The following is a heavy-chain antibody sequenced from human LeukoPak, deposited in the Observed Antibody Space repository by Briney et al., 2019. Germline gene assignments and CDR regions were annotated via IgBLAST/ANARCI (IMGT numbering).Heavy chain of an antibody. CDR1: GGSISSGGYY. CDR2: IYYSGST. V-gene: IGHV4-31*03. D-gene: IGHD3-22*01. Sequence: SETLSLTCTVSGGSISSGGYYWSWIRQHPGKGLEWIGYIYYSGSTYYNPSLKSRVTISVDTSKNQFSLKLSSVTAADTAVYYCARKSYYYDSSGYLPYRYFDLWGRGTLVTVSS. CDR3: ARKSYYYDSSGYLPYRYFDL. J-gene: IGHJ2*01.